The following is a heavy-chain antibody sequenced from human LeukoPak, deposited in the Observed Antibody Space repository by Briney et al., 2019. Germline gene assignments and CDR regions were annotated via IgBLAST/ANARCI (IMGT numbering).Heavy chain of an antibody. Sequence: SETLSLTCTASGDSISSTGYYWGWIRQPPGKGLEWIGYIYYSGSTNYNPSLKSRVTISVDTSKNQFSLKVSSVTAADTAVYYCARRTSYWYFDLWGRGTLVTVSS. V-gene: IGHV4-61*05. CDR3: ARRTSYWYFDL. J-gene: IGHJ2*01. CDR1: GDSISSTGYY. D-gene: IGHD3-16*01. CDR2: IYYSGST.